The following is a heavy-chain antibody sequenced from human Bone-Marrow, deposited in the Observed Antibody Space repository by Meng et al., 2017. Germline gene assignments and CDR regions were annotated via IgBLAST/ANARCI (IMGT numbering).Heavy chain of an antibody. CDR2: IKSKTDGGTT. D-gene: IGHD3/OR15-3a*01. J-gene: IGHJ3*01. CDR3: TTQHHVYGLDAFDV. CDR1: GFTFSNAW. V-gene: IGHV3-15*01. Sequence: GESLKISCAASGFTFSNAWMSWVRQAPGKGLEWVGRIKSKTDGGTTEYAAPVKGRVTISRDESKNTLYLQMNSHKTEDTAVYYCTTQHHVYGLDAFDVWGQGTMVTVSS.